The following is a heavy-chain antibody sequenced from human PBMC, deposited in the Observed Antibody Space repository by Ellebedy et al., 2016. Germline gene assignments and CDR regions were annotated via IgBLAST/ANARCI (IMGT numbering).Heavy chain of an antibody. CDR1: GGSISSSNW. CDR2: IYHSGST. D-gene: IGHD3-10*01. Sequence: SETLSLTXAVSGGSISSSNWWSWVRQPPGKGLEWIGEIYHSGSTNYNPSLKSRVTISVDKSKNQFSLKLSSVTAADTAVYYCARDGYYGSGSYDYFDYWGQGTLVTVSS. CDR3: ARDGYYGSGSYDYFDY. J-gene: IGHJ4*02. V-gene: IGHV4-4*02.